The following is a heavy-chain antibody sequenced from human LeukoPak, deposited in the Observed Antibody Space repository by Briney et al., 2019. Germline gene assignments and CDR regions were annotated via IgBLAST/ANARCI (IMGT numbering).Heavy chain of an antibody. Sequence: PSETLSLTCTVSSGSISSYYWSWIRQSPGKGLEWIGYIYYSGSTNYNPSLKSRVTISVDTSKNQFSLKLSSVTAADTAVYYCARTDSSGYPVDYWGQGTLVTVSS. CDR1: SGSISSYY. CDR3: ARTDSSGYPVDY. V-gene: IGHV4-59*01. D-gene: IGHD3-22*01. CDR2: IYYSGST. J-gene: IGHJ4*02.